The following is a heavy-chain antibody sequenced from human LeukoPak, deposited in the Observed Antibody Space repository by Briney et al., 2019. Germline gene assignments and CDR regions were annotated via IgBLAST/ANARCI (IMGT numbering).Heavy chain of an antibody. D-gene: IGHD5-24*01. Sequence: AGNTYYADSVRGRFTISRDNSKNTLYLQVNNLRVEDTAIYYCACGDGYNSFQHWGQGTLVAVSS. CDR2: AGNT. J-gene: IGHJ1*01. CDR3: ACGDGYNSFQH. V-gene: IGHV3-53*01.